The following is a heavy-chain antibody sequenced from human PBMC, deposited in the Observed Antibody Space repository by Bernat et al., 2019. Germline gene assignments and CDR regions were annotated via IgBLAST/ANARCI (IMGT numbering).Heavy chain of an antibody. CDR1: GFTFDDYG. D-gene: IGHD3-22*01. CDR2: INWNGGST. CDR3: ARGDYDSSGYSFDGEKYYFDY. J-gene: IGHJ4*02. V-gene: IGHV3-20*04. Sequence: EVQLVESGGGVVRPGGSLRISCAASGFTFDDYGMSWVRQAPGKGLEWVSGINWNGGSTGYADSVKGRFTISRDNAKNSLYLQMNSLRAEDTALYYCARGDYDSSGYSFDGEKYYFDYWGQGTLVTVSS.